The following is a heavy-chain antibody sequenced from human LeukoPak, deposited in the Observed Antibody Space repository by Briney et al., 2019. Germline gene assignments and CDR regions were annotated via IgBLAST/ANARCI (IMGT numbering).Heavy chain of an antibody. CDR3: ARGLRLGELSLGY. D-gene: IGHD3-16*02. CDR1: GGTFSRYA. V-gene: IGHV1-69*04. CDR2: IIPILGIA. J-gene: IGHJ4*02. Sequence: LVKVSCKASGGTFSRYAISWVRQAPGQGLEWMGRIIPILGIANYAQKFQGRVTITADRSTSTAYMELSSLRSEDTAVYYCARGLRLGELSLGYWGQGTLVTVSS.